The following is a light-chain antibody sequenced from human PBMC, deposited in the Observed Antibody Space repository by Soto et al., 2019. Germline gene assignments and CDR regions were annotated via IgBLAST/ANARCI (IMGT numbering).Light chain of an antibody. CDR1: QSISSW. CDR2: KAS. V-gene: IGKV1-5*03. J-gene: IGKJ2*02. CDR3: QHYNNARCT. Sequence: DIQMTQSPSTLSASVGDRVTITCRASQSISSWLAWYQQKPGKAPKLLIYKASSLESGVPSRFSGSGSGTEFSLTISSLQADDFATYYCQHYNNARCTFCQGTKLEIK.